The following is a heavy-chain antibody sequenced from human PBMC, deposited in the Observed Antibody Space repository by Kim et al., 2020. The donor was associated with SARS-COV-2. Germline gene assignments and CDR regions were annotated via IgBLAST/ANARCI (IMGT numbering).Heavy chain of an antibody. CDR1: GYTFTSYD. CDR3: ARGHVVRITIFGVVIRPQYYFDY. Sequence: ASVKVSCKASGYTFTSYDINWVRQATGQGLEWMGWMNPNSGNTGYAQKFQGRVTMTRNTSISTAYMELSSLRSEDTAVYYCARGHVVRITIFGVVIRPQYYFDYWGQGTLVTVSS. D-gene: IGHD3-3*01. J-gene: IGHJ4*02. V-gene: IGHV1-8*01. CDR2: MNPNSGNT.